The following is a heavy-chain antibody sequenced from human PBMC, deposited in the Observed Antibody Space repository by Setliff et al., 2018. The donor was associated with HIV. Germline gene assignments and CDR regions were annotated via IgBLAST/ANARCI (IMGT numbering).Heavy chain of an antibody. V-gene: IGHV4-61*09. J-gene: IGHJ3*02. D-gene: IGHD1-26*01. CDR3: AKTSVGATGLYAFDI. CDR1: GGSIGSGSHY. Sequence: SETLSFTCTVSGGSIGSGSHYWSWIRQPAGKGLEWIGHIYTTGSTDYNPSLKSRVTIPADTSNNQFSLRLTSMTAADTAVYYCAKTSVGATGLYAFDIWGQGTMVTVSS. CDR2: IYTTGST.